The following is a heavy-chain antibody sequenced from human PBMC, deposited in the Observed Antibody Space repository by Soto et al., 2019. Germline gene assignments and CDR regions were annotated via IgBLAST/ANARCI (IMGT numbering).Heavy chain of an antibody. CDR1: GFTFSSYG. D-gene: IGHD6-19*01. V-gene: IGHV3-30*18. CDR3: AKEREYRSGWPPYYC. J-gene: IGHJ4*02. Sequence: GGSLRLSCAASGFTFSSYGMHWVRQAPGKGLEWVAVISYDGSNKYYADSVKGRFTISRDNSKNTLYLQMNSLRAEDTAVYYCAKEREYRSGWPPYYCCGQGTLVTVSS. CDR2: ISYDGSNK.